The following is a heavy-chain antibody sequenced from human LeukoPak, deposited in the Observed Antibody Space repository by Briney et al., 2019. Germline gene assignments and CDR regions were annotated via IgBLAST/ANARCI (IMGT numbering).Heavy chain of an antibody. Sequence: SETLSLTCAVYGGSFSGYYWSWIRQPPGKGLEWIGEINHSGSTNYNPSLKSRVTISVDTSKNQFSLKLSSVTAADTAVYYCARVVAARPLWVLTYYYYMDVWGKGTTVTVSS. J-gene: IGHJ6*03. CDR3: ARVVAARPLWVLTYYYYMDV. D-gene: IGHD6-6*01. CDR1: GGSFSGYY. CDR2: INHSGST. V-gene: IGHV4-34*01.